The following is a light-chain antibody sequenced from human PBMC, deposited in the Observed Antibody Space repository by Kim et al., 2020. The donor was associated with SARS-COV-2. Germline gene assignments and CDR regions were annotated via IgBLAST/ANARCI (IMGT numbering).Light chain of an antibody. J-gene: IGKJ1*01. V-gene: IGKV3-15*01. CDR2: AAS. Sequence: EIVMTQSPATLSASLGDRATLTCRASQSVRSDLAWYQQKPGQAPRLLIYAASSIASGVPSRFSGSGSGTEFTLTISSLQSEDFAAYYCQQDNNCPRTFGQGTKVDIK. CDR3: QQDNNCPRT. CDR1: QSVRSD.